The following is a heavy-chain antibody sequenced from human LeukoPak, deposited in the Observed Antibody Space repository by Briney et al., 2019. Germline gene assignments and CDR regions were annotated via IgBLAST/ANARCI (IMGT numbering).Heavy chain of an antibody. D-gene: IGHD3-16*02. Sequence: GGSLRLSCAASGLTFGSYWMSWVRQAPGKGLEWVANIKQDGSEKYYVDSVKGRFTISRDNDKNSLFLQMTSLRAEDTAVYYCARVGGRYSPLGYWGQGTLVTVSS. V-gene: IGHV3-7*01. CDR3: ARVGGRYSPLGY. CDR1: GLTFGSYW. CDR2: IKQDGSEK. J-gene: IGHJ4*02.